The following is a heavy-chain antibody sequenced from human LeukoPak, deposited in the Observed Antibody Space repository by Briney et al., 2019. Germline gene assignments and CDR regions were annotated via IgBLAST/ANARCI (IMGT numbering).Heavy chain of an antibody. J-gene: IGHJ6*02. CDR2: IYTSGST. Sequence: SETLSLTCTVSGGSISSYYWSWIREPAGKGLEWIGRIYTSGSTNYNPSLKSRVTMSVDTSKNQFSLKLSSVTAADTAVYYCAALASYCDISHYYGMDVWGQGTTVTVSS. D-gene: IGHD3-9*01. V-gene: IGHV4-4*07. CDR1: GGSISSYY. CDR3: AALASYCDISHYYGMDV.